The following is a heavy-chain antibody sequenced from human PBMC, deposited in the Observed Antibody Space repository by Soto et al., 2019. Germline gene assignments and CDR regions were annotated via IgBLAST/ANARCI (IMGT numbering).Heavy chain of an antibody. J-gene: IGHJ5*02. CDR3: ARDPHGEGWFDP. Sequence: SSETLSLTCTVSGGSISSYYWSWIRQPPGKGLEWIGYIYYSGSTNYNPSLKSRVTISVDTSKNQFSLKLSSVTAADTAVYYCARDPHGEGWFDPWGQGTLVTVSS. CDR2: IYYSGST. CDR1: GGSISSYY. V-gene: IGHV4-59*01. D-gene: IGHD3-3*01.